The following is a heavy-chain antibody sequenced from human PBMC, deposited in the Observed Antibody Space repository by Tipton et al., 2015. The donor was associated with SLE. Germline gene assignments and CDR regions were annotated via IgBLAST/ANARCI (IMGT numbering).Heavy chain of an antibody. V-gene: IGHV4-4*07. J-gene: IGHJ2*01. D-gene: IGHD4-11*01. CDR3: AREFLNPVTTVHYYFDL. Sequence: TLSLTCTVSGVSIRSYYWSWIRQPAGGGLEWIGRIYTNENTNYNPSLKSRVTMSVDTSKNHFSLKLISVTAADTAVYYCAREFLNPVTTVHYYFDLWGRGTLVTVSS. CDR1: GVSIRSYY. CDR2: IYTNENT.